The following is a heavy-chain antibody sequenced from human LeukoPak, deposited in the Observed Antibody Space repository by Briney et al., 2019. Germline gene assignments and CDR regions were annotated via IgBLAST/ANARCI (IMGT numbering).Heavy chain of an antibody. CDR3: ARDRISSGWYSGFDS. CDR1: GFTVTNNY. V-gene: IGHV3-53*01. D-gene: IGHD6-19*01. Sequence: PGGSLRLSCAASGFTVTNNYVSWVRQAPGKGLEWVSVIYSGGSTYYADSVKGRFTFSRDNSKNTLYLQMNSLRVEDTAVYYCARDRISSGWYSGFDSWGQGTLVTVSS. J-gene: IGHJ5*01. CDR2: IYSGGST.